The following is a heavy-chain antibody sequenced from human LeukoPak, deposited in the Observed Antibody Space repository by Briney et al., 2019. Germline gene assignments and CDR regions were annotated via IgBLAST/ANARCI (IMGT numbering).Heavy chain of an antibody. V-gene: IGHV3-21*01. CDR2: ISSSSSYI. J-gene: IGHJ6*02. CDR1: GFTFRSYE. CDR3: ARDREGQWPIPYYYYGMDV. Sequence: GGSLRLSCAASGFTFRSYEMNWVRQAPGKGLEWVSSISSSSSYIYYADSVKGRFTISRDNAKNSLYLQMNSLRAEDTAVYYCARDREGQWPIPYYYYGMDVWGQGTTVTVSS. D-gene: IGHD6-19*01.